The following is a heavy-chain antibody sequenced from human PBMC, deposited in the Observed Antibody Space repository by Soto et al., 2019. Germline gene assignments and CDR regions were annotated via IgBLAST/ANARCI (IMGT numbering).Heavy chain of an antibody. J-gene: IGHJ3*02. D-gene: IGHD3-9*01. CDR3: ARDLSLRYFDVDVLDI. CDR2: IYTSGST. V-gene: IGHV4-4*07. Sequence: PSETPSLTCTVSGGSISSYYWSWIRQPAGKGLEWIGRIYTSGSTNYNPSLKSRVTMSVDTSKNQFSLKLSSVTAADTAVYYCARDLSLRYFDVDVLDIWGQATMVIVSS. CDR1: GGSISSYY.